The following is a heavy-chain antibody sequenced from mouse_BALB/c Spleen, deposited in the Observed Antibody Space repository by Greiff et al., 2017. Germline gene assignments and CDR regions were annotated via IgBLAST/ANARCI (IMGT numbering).Heavy chain of an antibody. CDR3: ARSYGNYFDY. J-gene: IGHJ2*01. D-gene: IGHD2-10*02. V-gene: IGHV5-17*02. Sequence: EVKLVESGGGLVHPGGSRKLSCAASGFTFSSFGMHWVRQAPEKGLEWVAYISSGSSTIYYADTVKGRFTISRDNPKNTLFLQMTSLRSEDTAMYYCARSYGNYFDYWGQGTTLTVSS. CDR1: GFTFSSFG. CDR2: ISSGSSTI.